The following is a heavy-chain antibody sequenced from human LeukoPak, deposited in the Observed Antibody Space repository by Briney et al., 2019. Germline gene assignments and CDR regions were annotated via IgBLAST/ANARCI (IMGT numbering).Heavy chain of an antibody. J-gene: IGHJ4*02. CDR2: ISSSGSTI. V-gene: IGHV3-48*03. Sequence: GGSLRLSCAASGFTFSSYEMNWVRQAPGKGLEWVSYISSSGSTIYYADSVKGRFTISRDNAKNSLYLQMNSLRAEDTAVYYCARDDWNDVRFDYWGQGTLVTVSS. CDR1: GFTFSSYE. D-gene: IGHD1-1*01. CDR3: ARDDWNDVRFDY.